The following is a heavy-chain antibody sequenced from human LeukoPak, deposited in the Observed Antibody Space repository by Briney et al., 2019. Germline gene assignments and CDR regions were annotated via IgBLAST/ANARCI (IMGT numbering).Heavy chain of an antibody. V-gene: IGHV1-2*02. Sequence: ASVKVSCKASGYTFTGYYMHWVRQAPGRGLEWMGWINPNSGGTNYAQKFQGRVTMTRDTSISTAYMELSRLRSDDTAVYYCARDQARGSSWSPFDYWGQGTLVTVSS. J-gene: IGHJ4*02. CDR2: INPNSGGT. CDR3: ARDQARGSSWSPFDY. D-gene: IGHD6-13*01. CDR1: GYTFTGYY.